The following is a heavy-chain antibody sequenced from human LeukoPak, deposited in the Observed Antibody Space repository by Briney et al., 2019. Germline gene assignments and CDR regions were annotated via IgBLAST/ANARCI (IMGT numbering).Heavy chain of an antibody. CDR3: ARVTAVGVRGLHY. CDR1: GYIFTDYY. Sequence: ASVKVSCKASGYIFTDYYMHWVRQAPGQGPEWMGWINPKSGGANYAQKFQGRVTMTWDTSTSTASMELSSLRSDDTAVFYCARVTAVGVRGLHYWGQGTLVTVSS. CDR2: INPKSGGA. D-gene: IGHD3-10*02. J-gene: IGHJ4*02. V-gene: IGHV1-2*02.